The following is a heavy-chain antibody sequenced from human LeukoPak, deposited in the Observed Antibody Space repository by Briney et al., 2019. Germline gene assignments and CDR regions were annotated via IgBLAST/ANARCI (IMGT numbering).Heavy chain of an antibody. J-gene: IGHJ3*02. CDR3: AKSNGYGLIDI. Sequence: SETLSLTCAVYGGSISSNKWWSWVRQPPGKGLEWIGEISPSGGTNYSPSLKSRLTISIDNSKNQFSLKLSFLTAADTAVYYCAKSNGYGLIDIWGQGTMVTVSS. CDR2: ISPSGGT. D-gene: IGHD3-22*01. V-gene: IGHV4-4*02. CDR1: GGSISSNKW.